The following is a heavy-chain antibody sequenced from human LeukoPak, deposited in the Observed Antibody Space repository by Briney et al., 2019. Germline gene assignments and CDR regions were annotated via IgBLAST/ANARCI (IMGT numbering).Heavy chain of an antibody. CDR1: GGTFSSYA. J-gene: IGHJ5*02. CDR3: ARYEGLDWFDP. CDR2: IIPILGTA. V-gene: IGHV1-69*13. Sequence: GASVKVSCKASGGTFSSYAISWVRQAPGQGLEWMGGIIPILGTANYAQKFQGRVTITADESTSTVYMELSSLRSEDTAVYYCARYEGLDWFDPWGQGTLVTVSS. D-gene: IGHD3-3*01.